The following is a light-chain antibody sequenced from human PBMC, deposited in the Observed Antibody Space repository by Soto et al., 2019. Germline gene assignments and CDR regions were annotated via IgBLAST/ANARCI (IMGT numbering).Light chain of an antibody. Sequence: EIVLTQSPGTLSLSPGERATLSCRASQSVSSYLAWYQQKPGQAPRLLIYDASNRATGIPARFSGSGSGTDFTLTTSSLEPEDFAVYYCQQRSNWPPAWTFGQGTKVDIK. V-gene: IGKV3-11*01. J-gene: IGKJ1*01. CDR3: QQRSNWPPAWT. CDR2: DAS. CDR1: QSVSSY.